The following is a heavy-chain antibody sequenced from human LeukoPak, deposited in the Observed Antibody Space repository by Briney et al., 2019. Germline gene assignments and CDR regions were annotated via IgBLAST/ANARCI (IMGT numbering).Heavy chain of an antibody. CDR1: GFTFSSYS. Sequence: GGSLRLSCAASGFTFSSYSMNWVRQAPGKGLEWVSSISKSSSYIYYADSVKGRFTISRDNAKNSLYLQMNSLRVEDTAVYYCARLLGMIMFGEADAFEIWGQGTRVTVSS. J-gene: IGHJ3*02. D-gene: IGHD3-16*01. CDR3: ARLLGMIMFGEADAFEI. V-gene: IGHV3-21*01. CDR2: ISKSSSYI.